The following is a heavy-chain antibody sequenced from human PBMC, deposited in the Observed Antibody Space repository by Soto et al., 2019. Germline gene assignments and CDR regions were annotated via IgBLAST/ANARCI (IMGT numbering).Heavy chain of an antibody. CDR2: IDPSGGNT. CDR3: ARDTDYYDSSGYPLTVDY. V-gene: IGHV1-18*04. CDR1: GYTFTSYG. J-gene: IGHJ4*02. Sequence: ASVKVSCKAPGYTFTSYGISWVRQAPGQGLEWLGLIDPSGGNTNYAQKFQGRVTMTTDTSTSTAYMELRSLRSDDTAVYYCARDTDYYDSSGYPLTVDYWGQGTLVTVSS. D-gene: IGHD3-22*01.